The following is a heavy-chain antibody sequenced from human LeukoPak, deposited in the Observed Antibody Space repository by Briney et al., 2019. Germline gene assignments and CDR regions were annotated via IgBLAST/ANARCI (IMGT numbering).Heavy chain of an antibody. D-gene: IGHD3-22*01. CDR3: ARASGYYYEGVNYFDY. Sequence: GGFLRLSCAASGFTFSSYWMSWVPQAPGKGLEWVANIKQDGSEKYYVDSVKGRFTISRDNAKNSLYLQMNSLRAEDTAVYYCARASGYYYEGVNYFDYWGQGTLVTVSS. CDR1: GFTFSSYW. CDR2: IKQDGSEK. V-gene: IGHV3-7*01. J-gene: IGHJ4*02.